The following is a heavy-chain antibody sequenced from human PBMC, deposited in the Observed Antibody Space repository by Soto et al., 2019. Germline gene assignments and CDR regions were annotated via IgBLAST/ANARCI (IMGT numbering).Heavy chain of an antibody. CDR2: INPDSGAT. CDR3: ARVPVSDFVWGSYRYTFDY. V-gene: IGHV1-2*02. D-gene: IGHD3-16*02. Sequence: WASVKVSCKASGYAFIDHYIHWVRQAPGQGLEWMGWINPDSGATNFALRFQGSVTMTRDTSISTAYMELSRLTSHDTAVYYCARVPVSDFVWGSYRYTFDYWGQGTLVTVSS. J-gene: IGHJ4*02. CDR1: GYAFIDHY.